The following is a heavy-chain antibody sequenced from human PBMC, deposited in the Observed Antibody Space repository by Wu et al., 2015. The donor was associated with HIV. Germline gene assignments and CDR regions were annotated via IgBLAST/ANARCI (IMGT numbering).Heavy chain of an antibody. D-gene: IGHD3-9*01. CDR3: AREGLWYDILTGYPDY. CDR1: AYTFASYG. CDR2: ISPYNGNT. V-gene: IGHV1-18*01. J-gene: IGHJ4*02. Sequence: QVQLVQSGAEVKKPGASVKVSCKASAYTFASYGISWVRQAPGQGLEWMGWISPYNGNTNYAQKLQGRVTMTTDTSTNTAYMELRSLRSDDTAVYYCAREGLWYDILTGYPDYWGQGTLVTVSS.